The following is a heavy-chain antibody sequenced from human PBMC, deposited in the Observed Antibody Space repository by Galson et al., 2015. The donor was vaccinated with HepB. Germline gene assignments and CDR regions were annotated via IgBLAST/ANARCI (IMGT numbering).Heavy chain of an antibody. CDR3: ARTSSHYDILTGYCRGPHVDP. J-gene: IGHJ5*02. V-gene: IGHV1-18*04. Sequence: QSGAEVKKPGASVKVSCKASGYTFTSYGISWVRQAPGQGLEWMGWISAYNGNTNYAQKLQGRVTMTTDTSTSTAYMELRSLRSDDTAVYYCARTSSHYDILTGYCRGPHVDPWGQGTLVTVSS. D-gene: IGHD3-9*01. CDR2: ISAYNGNT. CDR1: GYTFTSYG.